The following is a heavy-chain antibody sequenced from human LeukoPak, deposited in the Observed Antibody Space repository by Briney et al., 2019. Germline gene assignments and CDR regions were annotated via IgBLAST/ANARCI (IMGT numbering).Heavy chain of an antibody. D-gene: IGHD5-24*01. CDR3: ARTRDGYNFGPFDC. J-gene: IGHJ4*02. V-gene: IGHV3-21*01. Sequence: GGSLRLSCAASGFTFSRYRMNWVRQAPGKGQEWVSLISSNSSHTYNADSVKGRFTISRDNAKNSLYLEMNSLRVEDTAVYYRARTRDGYNFGPFDCWGPRTLVTVSS. CDR1: GFTFSRYR. CDR2: ISSNSSHT.